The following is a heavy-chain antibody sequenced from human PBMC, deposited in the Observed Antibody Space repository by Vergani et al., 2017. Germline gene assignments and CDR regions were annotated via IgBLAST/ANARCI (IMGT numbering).Heavy chain of an antibody. Sequence: QVQLVQSGAEVKKTGSSVKVSCKASGGTFSSYAISWVRQAPGQGLEWMGGIIPIFGTANYAQKFQGRVTITADESTSTAYMELSSLRSEDTAVYYCASRDITIFGVVIIRGYYYYGMDVWGQXP. V-gene: IGHV1-69*01. CDR2: IIPIFGTA. D-gene: IGHD3-3*01. CDR3: ASRDITIFGVVIIRGYYYYGMDV. J-gene: IGHJ6*02. CDR1: GGTFSSYA.